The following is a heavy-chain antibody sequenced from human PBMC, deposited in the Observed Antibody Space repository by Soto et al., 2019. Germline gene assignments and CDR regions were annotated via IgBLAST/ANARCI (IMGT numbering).Heavy chain of an antibody. J-gene: IGHJ4*02. V-gene: IGHV4-34*02. CDR1: GGSFSGYY. Sequence: QVQLQQWGAGLLKPSETLSLTCAVDGGSFSGYYWSWIRQPPVKGLEWIGEINHSGGTNYNPSLKSRVTTSVDTSKNQFSLKLSSVTAADTAVFYCARLRWEQPWVFDYWGQGTLVTVSS. D-gene: IGHD1-26*01. CDR2: INHSGGT. CDR3: ARLRWEQPWVFDY.